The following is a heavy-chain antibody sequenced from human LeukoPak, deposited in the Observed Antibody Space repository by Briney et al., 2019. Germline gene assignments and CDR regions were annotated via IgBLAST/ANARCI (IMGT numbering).Heavy chain of an antibody. J-gene: IGHJ4*02. Sequence: ASVKVSCKASGGTFSSYAISWVRQAPGQGLEWMGGIIPIFGTANYAQKFQGRVTITADEFTSTAYMELSSLRSEDTAVYYCARGFGELLPFDYWGQGTLVTVSS. CDR2: IIPIFGTA. CDR1: GGTFSSYA. D-gene: IGHD3-10*01. V-gene: IGHV1-69*13. CDR3: ARGFGELLPFDY.